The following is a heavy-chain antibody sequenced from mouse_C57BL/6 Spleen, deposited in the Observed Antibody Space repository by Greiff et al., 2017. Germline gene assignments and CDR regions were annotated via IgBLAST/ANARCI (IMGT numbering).Heavy chain of an antibody. CDR2: FYPGSGSI. CDR3: ARHEGANWDEGYFDV. V-gene: IGHV1-62-2*01. Sequence: QVQLQQSGAELVKPGASVKLSCKASGYTFTEYTIHWVKQRSGQGLEWIGWFYPGSGSIKYNEKFKDKATLTADKSSSPVYMELRILTSEDSAVYFCARHEGANWDEGYFDVWGTGTTVTVSS. D-gene: IGHD4-1*01. J-gene: IGHJ1*03. CDR1: GYTFTEYT.